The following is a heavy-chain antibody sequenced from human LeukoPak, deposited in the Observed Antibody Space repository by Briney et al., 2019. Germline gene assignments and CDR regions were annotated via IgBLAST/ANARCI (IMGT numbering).Heavy chain of an antibody. J-gene: IGHJ6*02. CDR1: GFTFSSYG. CDR3: AKAIIEFDWSPKDQVWTMDV. D-gene: IGHD3-9*01. CDR2: ISYDGSNK. Sequence: PGRSLRLSCAASGFTFSSYGMHWARQAPGKGLEWVAVISYDGSNKYYADSVKGRFTISRDNSKNTLYLQMNSLRAEDTAVYYCAKAIIEFDWSPKDQVWTMDVWGQGTTVTVSS. V-gene: IGHV3-30*18.